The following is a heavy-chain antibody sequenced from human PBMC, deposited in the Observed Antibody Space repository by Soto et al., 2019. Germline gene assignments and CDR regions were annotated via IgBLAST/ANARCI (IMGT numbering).Heavy chain of an antibody. CDR3: AKDPTHDYGDYYFDS. CDR2: ISYDGSNK. CDR1: GFTFSSYG. V-gene: IGHV3-30*18. D-gene: IGHD4-17*01. Sequence: QVQLVESGGGVAQPGRSLRLSCAASGFTFSSYGMHWVRQAPGKGLEWVAVISYDGSNKYYADSVKGRFTISRDNSNNTLYLQMNSLRAEDTAVYYCAKDPTHDYGDYYFDSWGQGTLVTVSS. J-gene: IGHJ4*02.